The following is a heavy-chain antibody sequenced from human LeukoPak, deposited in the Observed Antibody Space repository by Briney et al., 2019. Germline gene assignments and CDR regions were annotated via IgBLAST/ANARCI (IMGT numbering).Heavy chain of an antibody. Sequence: GASVKVSCKASGYTFTSYGISWVRQAPGQGLEWMGWISAFNGNTNYAQKLQGRVTMTTDTSTSTAYMELRSLRSDDTAVYYCARAAAASSSWYDVAFDIWGQGTMVTVSS. D-gene: IGHD6-13*01. V-gene: IGHV1-18*01. CDR2: ISAFNGNT. J-gene: IGHJ3*02. CDR1: GYTFTSYG. CDR3: ARAAAASSSWYDVAFDI.